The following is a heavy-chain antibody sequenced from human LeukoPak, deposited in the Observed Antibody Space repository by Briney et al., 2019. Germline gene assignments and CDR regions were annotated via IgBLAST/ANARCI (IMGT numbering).Heavy chain of an antibody. D-gene: IGHD2-2*01. CDR1: GGSISSYY. Sequence: SETLSLTCTVSGGSISSYYWSWIRQPAGKGLEWIGRIYTSGSTNYNPSLKSRVTISVDTSKNQFSLKLSSVTAADTAVYYCARRGVVVSRRWFDPWGQGTLVTVSS. CDR2: IYTSGST. J-gene: IGHJ5*02. CDR3: ARRGVVVSRRWFDP. V-gene: IGHV4-4*07.